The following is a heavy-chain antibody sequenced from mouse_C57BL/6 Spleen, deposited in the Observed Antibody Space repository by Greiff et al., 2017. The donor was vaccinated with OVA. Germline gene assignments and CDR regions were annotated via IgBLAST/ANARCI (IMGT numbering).Heavy chain of an antibody. Sequence: QVQLQQPGTELVKPGASVKLSCKASGYTFTSYWMHWVKQRPGQGLEWIGNINPSNGGTNYNEKFKSKATLTVDKSSSTAYMQLSSLTSEDSAVYYCARWAGNYYGSSYAMDYWGQGTSVTVSS. J-gene: IGHJ4*01. CDR2: INPSNGGT. D-gene: IGHD1-1*01. CDR1: GYTFTSYW. V-gene: IGHV1-53*01. CDR3: ARWAGNYYGSSYAMDY.